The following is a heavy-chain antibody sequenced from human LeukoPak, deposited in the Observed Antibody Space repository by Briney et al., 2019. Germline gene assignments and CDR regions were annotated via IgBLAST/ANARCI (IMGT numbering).Heavy chain of an antibody. J-gene: IGHJ4*02. D-gene: IGHD1-26*01. V-gene: IGHV1-2*04. CDR1: GYTFTGYY. Sequence: GASVKVSCKASGYTFTGYYMHWVRQAPGQGLEWMGWINPNSGGTNYAQKFQGWVTMTRDTSISTAYMELSRLRSDDTAVYYCARDASGSYEPGDYWGQGTLVTVSS. CDR2: INPNSGGT. CDR3: ARDASGSYEPGDY.